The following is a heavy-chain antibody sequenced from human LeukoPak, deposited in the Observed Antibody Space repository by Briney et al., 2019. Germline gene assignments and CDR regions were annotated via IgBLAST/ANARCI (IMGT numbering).Heavy chain of an antibody. Sequence: PGRSLRLSCAASGFTFSSYGMHWVRQAPGKGLEWVAVIWYDGSNKYYADSVKGRFTISRDNSKNTLYLQMNSLRAKDTAVYYCAREGAGDAFDIWGQGTMVTVSS. CDR1: GFTFSSYG. CDR3: AREGAGDAFDI. J-gene: IGHJ3*02. V-gene: IGHV3-33*01. D-gene: IGHD1-26*01. CDR2: IWYDGSNK.